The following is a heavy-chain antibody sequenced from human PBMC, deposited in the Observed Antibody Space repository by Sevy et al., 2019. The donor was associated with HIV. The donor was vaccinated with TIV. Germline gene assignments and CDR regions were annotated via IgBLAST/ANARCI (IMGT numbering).Heavy chain of an antibody. J-gene: IGHJ4*02. Sequence: ASVKVSCKASGYTFTSYGISWVRQAPGQGLEWMGWISAYNGNTNYAQKLQGRVTMTTDTSTSTDYMELRSLRSDDTALYYGARGRGYCDSSGFESTDYWGQVTLVTVSS. CDR3: ARGRGYCDSSGFESTDY. CDR1: GYTFTSYG. V-gene: IGHV1-18*01. D-gene: IGHD3-22*01. CDR2: ISAYNGNT.